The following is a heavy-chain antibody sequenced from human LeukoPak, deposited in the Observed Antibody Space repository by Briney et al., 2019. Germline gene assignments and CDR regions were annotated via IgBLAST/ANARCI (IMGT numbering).Heavy chain of an antibody. CDR1: GYTFTGYY. CDR2: MNPNSGGT. D-gene: IGHD5-12*01. Sequence: ASVKVSCKASGYTFTGYYMHWVRQAPGQGLEWMGWMNPNSGGTNYAQKFQGRVTMTRDTSISTAYMELSRLRSDDTAVYYCARDSETWIVATASYYYYGMDIWGQGTTVTVSS. V-gene: IGHV1-2*02. J-gene: IGHJ6*02. CDR3: ARDSETWIVATASYYYYGMDI.